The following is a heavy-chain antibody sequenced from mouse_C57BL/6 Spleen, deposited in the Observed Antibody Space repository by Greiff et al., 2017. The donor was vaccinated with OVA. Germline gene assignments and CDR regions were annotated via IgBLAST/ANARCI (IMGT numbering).Heavy chain of an antibody. CDR2: IDPNSGGT. D-gene: IGHD2-4*01. CDR1: GYTFTSYW. Sequence: QVQLQQPGAELVKPGASVKLSCTASGYTFTSYWMHWVKQRPGRGLEWIGRIDPNSGGTKYNEKFKSKATLTVDKPSSTAYMQLSSLPSEDSAGYDCAEVFYYDSAWFAYWGQGTLVTVSA. CDR3: AEVFYYDSAWFAY. V-gene: IGHV1-72*01. J-gene: IGHJ3*01.